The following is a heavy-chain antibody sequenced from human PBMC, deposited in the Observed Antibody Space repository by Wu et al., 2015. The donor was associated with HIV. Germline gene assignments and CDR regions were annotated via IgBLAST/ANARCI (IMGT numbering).Heavy chain of an antibody. CDR3: ARDTVCSGTNCYSADY. Sequence: QVHLVQFGGEVKKPGSSVKVTCKASGDGFTSYAVSWVRQAPGQGLEWMGGIIPIFGTTNYAQNFQGRVTFTADESTAYMEMNSLRSEDTAVYYCARDTVCSGTNCYSADYWGQGTLVTVSS. D-gene: IGHD2-2*01. CDR2: IIPIFGTT. V-gene: IGHV1-69*12. CDR1: GDGFTSYA. J-gene: IGHJ4*02.